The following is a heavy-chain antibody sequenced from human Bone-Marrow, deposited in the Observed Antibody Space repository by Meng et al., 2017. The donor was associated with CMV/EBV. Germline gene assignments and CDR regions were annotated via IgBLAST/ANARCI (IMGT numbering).Heavy chain of an antibody. Sequence: KVSCKAAGYSFTNYWIGWVRQTPGKGLEWIGITKPGDSEIQYSPSFQGQVTISVDKSINTAYLQWGSLRASDTAIFYCARHYNGAGYLEWFFDYWGQGTLVTVSS. CDR3: ARHYNGAGYLEWFFDY. D-gene: IGHD3-3*01. V-gene: IGHV5-51*01. J-gene: IGHJ4*02. CDR2: TKPGDSEI. CDR1: GYSFTNYW.